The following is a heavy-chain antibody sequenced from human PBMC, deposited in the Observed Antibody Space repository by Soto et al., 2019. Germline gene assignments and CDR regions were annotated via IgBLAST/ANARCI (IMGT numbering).Heavy chain of an antibody. CDR2: ISGSGSGT. V-gene: IGHV3-23*01. D-gene: IGHD2-2*01. CDR1: GFNFNFYA. Sequence: EVQLLESGGGLVQPGGSLRLSCVASGFNFNFYAMSWVRRAPGKGLEWVSAISGSGSGTFYSDSVKGRFTISRDNPKNLLFLEMNSLSPADAVVYYCAKERIQDCTSSSCYRGGDSWGQGTLVTVSS. J-gene: IGHJ4*02. CDR3: AKERIQDCTSSSCYRGGDS.